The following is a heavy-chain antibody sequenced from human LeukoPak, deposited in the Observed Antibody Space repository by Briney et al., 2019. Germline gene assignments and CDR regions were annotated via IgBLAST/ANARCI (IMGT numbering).Heavy chain of an antibody. Sequence: PSETLSLTCTVSGGSISSSSYYWGWIRQPPGKGLEWIGEINHSGSTNYNPSLKSRVTISVDTSKNQFSLKLSSVTAADTAVYYCARVITMVRGVFYYYYYYYMDVWGKGTTVTVSS. CDR3: ARVITMVRGVFYYYYYYYMDV. CDR1: GGSISSSSYY. V-gene: IGHV4-39*07. CDR2: INHSGST. J-gene: IGHJ6*03. D-gene: IGHD3-10*01.